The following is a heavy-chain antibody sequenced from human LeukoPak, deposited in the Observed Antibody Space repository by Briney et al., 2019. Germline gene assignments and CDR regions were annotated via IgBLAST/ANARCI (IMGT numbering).Heavy chain of an antibody. V-gene: IGHV3-23*01. D-gene: IGHD3-22*01. CDR2: ISESGGST. Sequence: GGSLRLSCVVSGFTFSTSAMSWVRQAPGKGLEWVSGISESGGSTYYADSVKGRFTSSRDNSKNTLYLQMNSLRAEDTAVYYCAKPPYDSSGYYYYFDYWGQGTLVTVSS. J-gene: IGHJ4*02. CDR1: GFTFSTSA. CDR3: AKPPYDSSGYYYYFDY.